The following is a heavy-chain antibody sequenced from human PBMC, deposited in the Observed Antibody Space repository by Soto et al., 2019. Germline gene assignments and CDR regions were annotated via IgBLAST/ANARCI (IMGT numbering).Heavy chain of an antibody. D-gene: IGHD3-22*01. J-gene: IGHJ3*02. V-gene: IGHV4-28*03. CDR3: AREVKKYDSSGYSGGDDGFDI. CDR1: GYSISSSNW. Sequence: SETLSLTCAVSGYSISSSNWWGWIRQPPGKGLEWIGYIYYSGTTYYNPSLKSRVTMSVDTSKNQFSLKLTSVTAVDTAVYYCAREVKKYDSSGYSGGDDGFDIWGRGTMVTVSS. CDR2: IYYSGTT.